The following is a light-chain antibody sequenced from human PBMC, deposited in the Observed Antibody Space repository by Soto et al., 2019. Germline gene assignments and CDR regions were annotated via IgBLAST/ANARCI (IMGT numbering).Light chain of an antibody. Sequence: IHFIPSPASPSASLVDRDTPPFRASQGISSYLAWYQQKPGKAPKLLIYAASTLQSGVPARFSGSGSGTEFTLTISSLQPDDFATYCCQQYNTYSTFGQGTRLEI. CDR3: QQYNTYST. CDR2: AAS. J-gene: IGKJ5*01. V-gene: IGKV1-9*01. CDR1: QGISSY.